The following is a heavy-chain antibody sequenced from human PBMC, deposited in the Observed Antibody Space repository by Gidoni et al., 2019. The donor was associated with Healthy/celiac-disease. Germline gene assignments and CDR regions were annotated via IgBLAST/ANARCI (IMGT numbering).Heavy chain of an antibody. D-gene: IGHD3-22*01. CDR2: LYYSGST. CDR3: ARAYDSSGYYGVGPFDY. Sequence: VQLQESGPGLVKPSQTLSLTCPFSGRSISCGGYYWAWSRQPPGKGLGWIGYLYYSGSTYYNPSLKSRVTISVDTSKNQCSLKLSSVTAADTAVDYCARAYDSSGYYGVGPFDYWGQGTLVTVSS. CDR1: GRSISCGGYY. V-gene: IGHV4-31*03. J-gene: IGHJ4*02.